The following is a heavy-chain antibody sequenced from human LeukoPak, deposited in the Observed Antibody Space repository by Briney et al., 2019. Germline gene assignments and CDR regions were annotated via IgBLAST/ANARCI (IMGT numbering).Heavy chain of an antibody. CDR3: ARDRWGVARQSPNT. Sequence: ASMKVSCKASGYTFIGYYIHWVRQAPGQGLEWMGWINPNNGDTHYAQKFQGRVTMTRDTSISTAYMDLSRLRSDDTAVYYCARDRWGVARQSPNTWGQGTLVTVSS. J-gene: IGHJ5*02. CDR2: INPNNGDT. V-gene: IGHV1-2*02. D-gene: IGHD3-16*01. CDR1: GYTFIGYY.